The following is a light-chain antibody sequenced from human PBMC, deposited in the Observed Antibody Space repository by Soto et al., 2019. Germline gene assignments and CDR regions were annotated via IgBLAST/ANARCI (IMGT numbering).Light chain of an antibody. V-gene: IGLV6-57*01. Sequence: NFMLTQPQSVSESPGKTVTISCIRSSGRIAGNYVQWLQQRPGSPPTTVIYEDDRRPSGGPDRFSGSIDSASNSASLTFSGLKTEDEADYYCHSVETNTQVFGGGTKLTVL. CDR1: SGRIAGNY. CDR3: HSVETNTQV. J-gene: IGLJ3*02. CDR2: EDD.